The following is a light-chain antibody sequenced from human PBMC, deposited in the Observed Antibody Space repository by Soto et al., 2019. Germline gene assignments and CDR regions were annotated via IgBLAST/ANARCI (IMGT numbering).Light chain of an antibody. J-gene: IGKJ1*01. CDR1: QDIDVS. Sequence: DIQMTQFPSTLSASVGDRVTITCRASQDIDVSLAWFQQRPGEAPKLLIFAASGLESGVPSTFSGSGSGTDFTLTIRSLQPEDFATYHCQQLSSYPVTFGQGTKVDI. CDR2: AAS. V-gene: IGKV1-5*01. CDR3: QQLSSYPVT.